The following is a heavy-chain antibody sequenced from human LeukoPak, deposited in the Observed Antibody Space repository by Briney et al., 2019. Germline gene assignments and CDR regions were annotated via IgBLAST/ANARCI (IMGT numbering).Heavy chain of an antibody. Sequence: ASVKVSCKASGYTFTGCYMHWVRPAPGQGLEWMGWINPNSGGTNYAQKFQGRVTMTRDTSISIAYMELSRLRSDDTAVYYCAREVAVTYDSSGYSVDYWDQGTLVTVSP. CDR2: INPNSGGT. V-gene: IGHV1-2*02. CDR3: AREVAVTYDSSGYSVDY. D-gene: IGHD3-22*01. CDR1: GYTFTGCY. J-gene: IGHJ4*02.